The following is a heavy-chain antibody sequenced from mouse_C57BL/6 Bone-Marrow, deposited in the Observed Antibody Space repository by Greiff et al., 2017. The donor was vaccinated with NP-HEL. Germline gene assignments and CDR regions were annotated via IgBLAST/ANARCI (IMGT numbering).Heavy chain of an antibody. CDR1: GFNIKDYY. CDR2: IDPEDGET. V-gene: IGHV14-2*01. CDR3: ARARYGSSYGYFDY. D-gene: IGHD1-1*01. Sequence: EVKLQESGAELVKPGASVKLSCTASGFNIKDYYMHWVKQRTEQGLEWIGRIDPEDGETKYDPKFQGKATITADPPSNTAYLQLSSLTSEDTAVYYCARARYGSSYGYFDYWGQGTTLTVSS. J-gene: IGHJ2*01.